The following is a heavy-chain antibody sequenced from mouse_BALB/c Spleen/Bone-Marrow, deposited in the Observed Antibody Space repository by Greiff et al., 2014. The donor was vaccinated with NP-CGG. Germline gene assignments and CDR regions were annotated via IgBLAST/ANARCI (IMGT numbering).Heavy chain of an antibody. CDR2: IYPGSGST. CDR1: GYTLTDYV. CDR3: ARLDGNYRYAMDY. D-gene: IGHD2-1*01. V-gene: IGHV1-77*01. J-gene: IGHJ4*01. Sequence: QVQLKQSGPELVKPGASVKMSCKASGYTLTDYVITWVKQRTGQGLEWIGEIYPGSGSTYYNEKFKGKATLTADKSSNTAYMQLGSLTSEDSAVYFCARLDGNYRYAMDYWGQGTSVTVSS.